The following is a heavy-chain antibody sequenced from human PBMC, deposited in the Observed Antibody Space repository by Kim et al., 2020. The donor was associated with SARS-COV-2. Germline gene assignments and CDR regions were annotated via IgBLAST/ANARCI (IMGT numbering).Heavy chain of an antibody. D-gene: IGHD6-25*01. Sequence: AGSLRLSCTASGFSFRSYDMHWVRQVIGKGLEWVSVIGTAGDTYYLGSVKGRFTISRENAKNSLYLQMNSLRSGDTAVYYCARGRQDFDLWGRGTLVTVSS. CDR3: ARGRQDFDL. CDR2: IGTAGDT. V-gene: IGHV3-13*01. J-gene: IGHJ2*01. CDR1: GFSFRSYD.